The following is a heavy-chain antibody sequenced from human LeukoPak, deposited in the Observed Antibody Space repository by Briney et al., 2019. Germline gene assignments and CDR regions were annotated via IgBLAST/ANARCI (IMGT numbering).Heavy chain of an antibody. CDR2: IRYDGSNK. Sequence: GGSLRLSCAASGFTFSGSGMHWVRQAPGKGLEGVTFIRYDGSNKYYTDSVEGRFTISRDNSKNTLYLQMDSLRAEDTAVYYCARDYDFWSGYYSPTRGYFGYWGQGTLVTVSS. CDR1: GFTFSGSG. D-gene: IGHD3-3*01. V-gene: IGHV3-30*02. CDR3: ARDYDFWSGYYSPTRGYFGY. J-gene: IGHJ4*02.